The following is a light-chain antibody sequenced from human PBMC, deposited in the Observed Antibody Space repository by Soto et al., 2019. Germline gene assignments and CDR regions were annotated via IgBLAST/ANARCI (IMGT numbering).Light chain of an antibody. CDR2: EDI. CDR1: SSDIGTYNH. Sequence: QSALTQPASVSXXPGQSIAISCAGTSSDIGTYNHVSWYQQHPGKAPQLIIYEDINRPSGLSSRFSGSKSGNTASLTISGLQAEDEADYFCCSYTTSSTLVCGTGTKLTVL. CDR3: CSYTTSSTLV. V-gene: IGLV2-14*01. J-gene: IGLJ1*01.